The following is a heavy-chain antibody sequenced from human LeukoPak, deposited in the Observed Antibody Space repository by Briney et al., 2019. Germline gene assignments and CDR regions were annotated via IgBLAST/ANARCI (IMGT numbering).Heavy chain of an antibody. J-gene: IGHJ4*02. CDR2: IKQDGSEM. CDR1: GFTFSSYW. CDR3: ARDPGRGSCFDY. V-gene: IGHV3-7*01. D-gene: IGHD2-15*01. Sequence: GGSLRLSCAASGFTFSSYWMNWVRQAPEKGLDWVANIKQDGSEMYYVDSVKGRFTISRDNTKNSLYLQMNNLRVGDTAVYYCARDPGRGSCFDYWGQGTLVTVSS.